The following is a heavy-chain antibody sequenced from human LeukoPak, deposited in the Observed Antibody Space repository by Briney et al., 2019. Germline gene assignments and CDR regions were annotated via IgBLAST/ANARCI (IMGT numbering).Heavy chain of an antibody. CDR3: TTGSVATITAAGY. D-gene: IGHD5-12*01. Sequence: PGGSLRLSCAASGFTFSNYALNWVRQAPGKGLEWVGRIKSKTDGGTTDYAAPVKGRFTISRDDSKNTLYLQMNSLKTEDTAVYYCTTGSVATITAAGYWGQGTLVTVSS. CDR2: IKSKTDGGTT. CDR1: GFTFSNYA. J-gene: IGHJ4*02. V-gene: IGHV3-15*01.